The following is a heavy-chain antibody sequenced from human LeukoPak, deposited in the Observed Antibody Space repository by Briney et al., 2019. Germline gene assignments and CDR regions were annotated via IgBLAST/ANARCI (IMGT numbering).Heavy chain of an antibody. CDR3: AREIVAGVPVEEYYFDY. Sequence: SQTLSITCAISGDSVSSNSAAWNWIRQSPSGGLEWLGRTYYRSKWYNDYAVSVKSRITINPDTSKNQFSLQLNSVTPEDTAVYYCAREIVAGVPVEEYYFDYWGQGTLVTVSS. J-gene: IGHJ4*02. CDR2: TYYRSKWYN. D-gene: IGHD5-12*01. CDR1: GDSVSSNSAA. V-gene: IGHV6-1*01.